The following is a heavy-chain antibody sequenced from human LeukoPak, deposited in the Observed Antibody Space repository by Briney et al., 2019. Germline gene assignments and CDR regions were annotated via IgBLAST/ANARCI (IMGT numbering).Heavy chain of an antibody. V-gene: IGHV3-30*18. CDR3: AKDEISYCGGDCFFVY. Sequence: GRSLRLSCAASGFTFSNYGMHWVRQAPGKGLEWVAVISYDGSNKYYADSVKGRFTISRDNSKNTLYLQMNSLRAEDTAVYFCAKDEISYCGGDCFFVYWGQGTLVTVSS. CDR1: GFTFSNYG. CDR2: ISYDGSNK. J-gene: IGHJ4*02. D-gene: IGHD2-21*02.